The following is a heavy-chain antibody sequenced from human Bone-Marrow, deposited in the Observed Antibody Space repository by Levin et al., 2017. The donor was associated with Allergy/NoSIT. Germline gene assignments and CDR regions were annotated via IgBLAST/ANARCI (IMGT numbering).Heavy chain of an antibody. Sequence: GGSLRLSCAASGFTFSNSDFHWVRQTTGEGLEWVSAIGVGGDTYYPGSVKGRFPISRENARNSLYLQMNNLIAGDTAVYYCAREVEDSTTWGWYFDLWGRGTLVTVSS. D-gene: IGHD7-27*01. CDR2: IGVGGDT. CDR1: GFTFSNSD. J-gene: IGHJ2*01. V-gene: IGHV3-13*01. CDR3: AREVEDSTTWGWYFDL.